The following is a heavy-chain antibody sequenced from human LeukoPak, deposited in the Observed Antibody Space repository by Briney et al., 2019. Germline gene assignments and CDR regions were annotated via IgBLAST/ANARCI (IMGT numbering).Heavy chain of an antibody. V-gene: IGHV4-59*01. D-gene: IGHD4-17*01. J-gene: IGHJ2*01. Sequence: PSETLSLTCTVSGGSISSSYWSWLRQPPGKGLEWIGYIYYSGSTNYNPSLKSRVTISVDTSKNQFSLKLSSVTAADTAVYYCARERMTTVTARYFDLWGRGTLVTVSS. CDR3: ARERMTTVTARYFDL. CDR1: GGSISSSY. CDR2: IYYSGST.